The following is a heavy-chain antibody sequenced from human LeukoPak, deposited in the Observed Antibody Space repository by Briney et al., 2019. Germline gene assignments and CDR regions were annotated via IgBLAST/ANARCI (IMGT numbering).Heavy chain of an antibody. J-gene: IGHJ4*02. D-gene: IGHD4-23*01. CDR3: ARGGDISYGGNSGFDY. Sequence: PGGSLRLSCAASGFTFSSYWMSWVRQAPGRGLEWVANIKQDGSEKYYVDSVKGRFTISRDNAKNSLYLQMNSLRAEDTAVYYCARGGDISYGGNSGFDYWGQGTLVTVSS. CDR2: IKQDGSEK. V-gene: IGHV3-7*03. CDR1: GFTFSSYW.